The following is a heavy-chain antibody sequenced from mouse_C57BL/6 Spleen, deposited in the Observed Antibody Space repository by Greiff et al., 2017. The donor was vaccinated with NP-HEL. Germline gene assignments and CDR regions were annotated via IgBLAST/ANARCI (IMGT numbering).Heavy chain of an antibody. CDR1: GFTFSDYY. Sequence: EVMLVESGGGLVQPGGSLKLSCAASGFTFSDYYMYWVRQTPEKRLEWVAYISNGGGSTYYPDTVKGRFTISRDNAKNTLYLQMSRLKSEDTAMYYCARQEFDYWGQGTTLTVSS. J-gene: IGHJ2*01. CDR3: ARQEFDY. CDR2: ISNGGGST. V-gene: IGHV5-12*01.